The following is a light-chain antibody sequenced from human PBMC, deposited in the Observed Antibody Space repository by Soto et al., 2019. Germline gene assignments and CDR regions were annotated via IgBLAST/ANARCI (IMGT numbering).Light chain of an antibody. CDR3: SSYAGSHNSV. J-gene: IGLJ1*01. Sequence: QCSLTQPPSGSGYTGQSGRFPCTGARGGGGAYNYVSWYQHHPGKAPQLMLYEVTRRTAGGRDRFSGSKSGNTASLTVSGLQAGDEADYYSSSYAGSHNSVIATGSKGTVL. V-gene: IGLV2-8*01. CDR1: RGGGGAYNY. CDR2: EVT.